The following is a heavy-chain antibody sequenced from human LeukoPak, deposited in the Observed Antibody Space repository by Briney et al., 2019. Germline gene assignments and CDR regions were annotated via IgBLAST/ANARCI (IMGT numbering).Heavy chain of an antibody. Sequence: ASVKVSCKASGYTFTSYGISWVRQAPGQGLEWMGWISAYNGNTNYAQKLQGRVTMTTDTSTSTAYMELRSLRSDDTAVYYCARGAPYYYDSGGYSDYWGQGTLVTVSS. CDR2: ISAYNGNT. V-gene: IGHV1-18*01. J-gene: IGHJ4*02. CDR1: GYTFTSYG. D-gene: IGHD3-22*01. CDR3: ARGAPYYYDSGGYSDY.